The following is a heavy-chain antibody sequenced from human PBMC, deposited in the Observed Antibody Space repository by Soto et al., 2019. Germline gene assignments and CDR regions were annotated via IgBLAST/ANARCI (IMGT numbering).Heavy chain of an antibody. D-gene: IGHD3-16*02. CDR3: ARGVGSGGVIGGFDY. Sequence: QVQLVQSGPEMKKPGSAVKVSCKASGGTFNTYAMNWVRQVPGQGLEWMGGIFPMFDVPRYAQKFQGRVTITLDEASTTAYMDMSSVRFDDTAVYYCARGVGSGGVIGGFDYWGQGTLVSV. CDR1: GGTFNTYA. V-gene: IGHV1-69*19. CDR2: IFPMFDVP. J-gene: IGHJ4*02.